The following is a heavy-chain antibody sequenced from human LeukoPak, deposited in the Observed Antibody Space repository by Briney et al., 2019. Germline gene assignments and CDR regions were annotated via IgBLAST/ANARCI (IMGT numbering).Heavy chain of an antibody. CDR1: GGSISSSSYY. D-gene: IGHD1-1*01. CDR2: IYYSGST. Sequence: SETLSLTCTVSGGSISSSSYYWGWIRQPPGKGLEWIGSIYYSGSTYYNPSLKSRVTISVDTSKNQFSLKLSSVTAADTAVYYCARGLNWNPLNWFDPWGQGTLVTVSS. CDR3: ARGLNWNPLNWFDP. V-gene: IGHV4-39*07. J-gene: IGHJ5*02.